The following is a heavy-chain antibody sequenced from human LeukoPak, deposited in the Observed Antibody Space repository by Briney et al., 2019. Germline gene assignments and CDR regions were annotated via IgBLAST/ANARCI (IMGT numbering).Heavy chain of an antibody. J-gene: IGHJ3*02. CDR3: TRTYYYDSSGYYYGRDAFDI. D-gene: IGHD3-22*01. V-gene: IGHV1-46*01. CDR1: GYTFTGYY. Sequence: ASVKVSCKASGYTFTGYYIHWVRQAPGQGLEWMGIISPSGGSTSYARKFQGRVTMTRDTSTSTVYMELSSLRSEDTAVYYCTRTYYYDSSGYYYGRDAFDIWGQGTMVTVSS. CDR2: ISPSGGST.